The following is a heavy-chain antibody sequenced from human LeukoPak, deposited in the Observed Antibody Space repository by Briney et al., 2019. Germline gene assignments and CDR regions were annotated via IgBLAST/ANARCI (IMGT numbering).Heavy chain of an antibody. CDR3: ARDPGLKAYSSGWYISYFDY. CDR2: IIPIFGTA. CDR1: GGTFSSYA. Sequence: ASVKVSCKASGGTFSSYAISWVRQAPGQGLEWMGGIIPIFGTANYAQKFQGRVTITADESTSTAYMELSSLRSEDTAVYYCARDPGLKAYSSGWYISYFDYWGQEPWSPSPQ. V-gene: IGHV1-69*13. D-gene: IGHD6-19*01. J-gene: IGHJ4*01.